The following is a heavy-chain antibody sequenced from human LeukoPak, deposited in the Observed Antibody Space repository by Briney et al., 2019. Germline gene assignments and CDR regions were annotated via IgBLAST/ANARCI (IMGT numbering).Heavy chain of an antibody. J-gene: IGHJ4*02. D-gene: IGHD6-19*01. CDR2: ISSSSSTI. V-gene: IGHV3-48*01. Sequence: GGSLRLSCAASGFTFDDYGMSWVRQAPGKGLEWVSYISSSSSTIYYADSVKGRFTISRDNSKNTVYLQMNSLRADDTAVYYCAKDLSWLGLGYWGQGTLVTVSS. CDR1: GFTFDDYG. CDR3: AKDLSWLGLGY.